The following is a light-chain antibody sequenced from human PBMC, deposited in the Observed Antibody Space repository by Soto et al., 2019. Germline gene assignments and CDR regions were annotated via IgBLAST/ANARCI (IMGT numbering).Light chain of an antibody. CDR1: SFNIGSNT. CDR2: SNN. J-gene: IGLJ1*01. Sequence: QSVLTQPPSASGTPGQRVTISCCGSSFNIGSNTVSLYQQLPQRAPNPLIFSNNQRPSGVPDRFSGSKSGTSASLAISGLQSEDEANYYCATWADGLNSYVFGTGTKVTVL. V-gene: IGLV1-44*01. CDR3: ATWADGLNSYV.